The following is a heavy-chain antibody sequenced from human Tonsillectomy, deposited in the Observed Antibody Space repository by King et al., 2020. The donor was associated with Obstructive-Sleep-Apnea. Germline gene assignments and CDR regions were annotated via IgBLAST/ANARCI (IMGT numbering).Heavy chain of an antibody. J-gene: IGHJ4*02. D-gene: IGHD6-19*01. CDR1: GFTFSSNA. CDR3: AKNTPWYSSAWYVEN. Sequence: VQLVESGGGLTQPGGSLRISCAASGFTFSSNAMSWVRQAPGKGLEWVSRIGSNGKIEYGDSVKGRFTISRDNSKSTLYLQMDSLRAEDTAVYFCAKNTPWYSSAWYVENWGLGTLVTVSS. V-gene: IGHV3-23*04. CDR2: IGSNGKI.